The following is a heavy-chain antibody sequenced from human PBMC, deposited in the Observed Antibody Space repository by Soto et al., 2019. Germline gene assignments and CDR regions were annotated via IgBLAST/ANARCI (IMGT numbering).Heavy chain of an antibody. D-gene: IGHD5-18*01. CDR2: SWYDGSNA. Sequence: QVHLVESGGGVVQPGRSLRLSCAASGFTFSSYGMHWVRQAPGKGLEWVAVSWYDGSNAHYADSVKGRFTISRVNSENTLYLQMNSLRAEDTAVYYCARDRRGYSYGYRGYYYGLDVWGQGTTVTVSS. J-gene: IGHJ6*02. CDR3: ARDRRGYSYGYRGYYYGLDV. CDR1: GFTFSSYG. V-gene: IGHV3-33*01.